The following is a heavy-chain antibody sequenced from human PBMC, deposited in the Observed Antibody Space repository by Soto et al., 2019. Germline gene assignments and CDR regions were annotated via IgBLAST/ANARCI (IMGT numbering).Heavy chain of an antibody. D-gene: IGHD4-17*01. CDR3: AREAHDYGDYGGFDP. CDR2: IYYSGST. Sequence: QVQLQESGPGLVKPSQTLSLTCTVSGGSISSGGYYWSWIRQHPGKGLEWIGYIYYSGSTYYNPSLQSRVTISVDTSKNQFSLKLSSVTAADTAVYYCAREAHDYGDYGGFDPWGQGTLVTVSS. J-gene: IGHJ5*02. V-gene: IGHV4-31*03. CDR1: GGSISSGGYY.